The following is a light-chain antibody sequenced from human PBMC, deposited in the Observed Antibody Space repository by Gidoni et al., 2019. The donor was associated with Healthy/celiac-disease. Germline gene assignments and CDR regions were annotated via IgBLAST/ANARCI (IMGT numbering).Light chain of an antibody. V-gene: IGKV1-33*01. CDR2: DAS. CDR3: QQYYNLPIT. J-gene: IGKJ5*01. Sequence: DIQMTQSPSSLSASVGDRVTITCQASQDISNYLNWYQQKPGKAPKLLIYDASNLERGVPSRFSGSGSGTDFTLTISSLQPEDIATYYCQQYYNLPITFGQGTRLEIK. CDR1: QDISNY.